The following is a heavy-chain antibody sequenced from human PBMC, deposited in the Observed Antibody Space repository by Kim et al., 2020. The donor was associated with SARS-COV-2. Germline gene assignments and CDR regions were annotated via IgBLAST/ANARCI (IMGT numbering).Heavy chain of an antibody. J-gene: IGHJ4*02. Sequence: PSFQRQVPISADKSTSTAYLQWSSLKASDTAMYYCARHGGGIAAAGYFDYWGQGTLVTVSS. CDR3: ARHGGGIAAAGYFDY. V-gene: IGHV5-51*01. D-gene: IGHD6-13*01.